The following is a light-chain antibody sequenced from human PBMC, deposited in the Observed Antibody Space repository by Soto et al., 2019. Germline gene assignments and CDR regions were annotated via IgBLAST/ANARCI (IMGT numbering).Light chain of an antibody. V-gene: IGLV2-11*01. CDR2: DVS. CDR3: CSYAGSYYV. Sequence: QSALTQPRSASRSPGQSVTISCTGTSSDVGGYNYVSWYQQHPGKAPKLMIYDVSKRPSGVPDRFSGSKSGNTASLTISGLQAEDQADYYCCSYAGSYYVFGTGTKVTVL. CDR1: SSDVGGYNY. J-gene: IGLJ1*01.